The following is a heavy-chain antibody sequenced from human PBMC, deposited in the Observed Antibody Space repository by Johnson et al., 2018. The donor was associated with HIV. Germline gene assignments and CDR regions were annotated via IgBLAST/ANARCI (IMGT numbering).Heavy chain of an antibody. Sequence: MLLVESGGGLVQPGGSLRLYCEASGFTFSTYAMSWVRQAPGKGLEWVSGISGGGGSTYYADSVKGRFTISRDNSKNTLYLQMNSLRAEDTAVYYCAKTYSEGEVRDAFDIWGQGTRVTVSS. CDR3: AKTYSEGEVRDAFDI. J-gene: IGHJ3*02. V-gene: IGHV3-23*04. CDR1: GFTFSTYA. D-gene: IGHD2-21*01. CDR2: ISGGGGST.